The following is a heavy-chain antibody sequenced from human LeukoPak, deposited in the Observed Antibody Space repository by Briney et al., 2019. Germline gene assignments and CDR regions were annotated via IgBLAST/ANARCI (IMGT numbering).Heavy chain of an antibody. CDR1: GFTSSTYW. CDR3: ARGDKFSGDY. D-gene: IGHD2-15*01. V-gene: IGHV3-7*04. CDR2: INQDGGEK. J-gene: IGHJ4*02. Sequence: SGGSLRLSCAASGFTSSTYWMSWVRQAPGKGLEWVANINQDGGEKYYVDSVKGRFTISRDNAKNSLYLQMNSLRAEDTAVYYCARGDKFSGDYWGQGTLVTVSS.